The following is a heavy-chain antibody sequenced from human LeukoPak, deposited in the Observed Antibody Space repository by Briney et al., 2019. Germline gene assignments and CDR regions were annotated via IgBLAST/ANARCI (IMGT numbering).Heavy chain of an antibody. CDR1: GFTFSSFP. Sequence: GGSLRLSCSASGFTFSSFPMHWVRQAPGKGLEYVSSISTDGGSTYYADSVKGRFTISRDNSKNTLYLQMISLRGDDTAVYYCVKRGRQGDYAYDYWGQGTLVSVSS. V-gene: IGHV3-64D*06. CDR3: VKRGRQGDYAYDY. CDR2: ISTDGGST. D-gene: IGHD4-17*01. J-gene: IGHJ4*02.